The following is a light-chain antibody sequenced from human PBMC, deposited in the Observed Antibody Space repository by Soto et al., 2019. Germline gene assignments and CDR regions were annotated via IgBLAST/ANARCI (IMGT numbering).Light chain of an antibody. J-gene: IGLJ3*02. CDR3: SSRTGSGSAV. Sequence: QSALTQPASVSGSPGQSITISCTGTSTDVGGYNYVSWYQQYPGKAPKLMIYEVSKRPSGVSNRFSGSKSGNTASLTISGLQADDEAEYYCSSRTGSGSAVFGGGTKLTVL. CDR1: STDVGGYNY. V-gene: IGLV2-14*01. CDR2: EVS.